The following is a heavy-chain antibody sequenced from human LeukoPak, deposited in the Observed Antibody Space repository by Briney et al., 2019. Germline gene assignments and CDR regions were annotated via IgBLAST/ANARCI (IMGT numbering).Heavy chain of an antibody. V-gene: IGHV3-74*01. D-gene: IGHD6-19*01. CDR1: GLTINKAW. CDR3: ARDGAVAGIRNAFDI. CDR2: IRGDGSYT. Sequence: GGSLRLSCAVSGLTINKAWMSWARQAPGKGLEWVSGIRGDGSYTSYADSLKGRFTISRDNAKNTLYLQMNSLRAEDTAVYYCARDGAVAGIRNAFDIWGQGTMVTVSS. J-gene: IGHJ3*02.